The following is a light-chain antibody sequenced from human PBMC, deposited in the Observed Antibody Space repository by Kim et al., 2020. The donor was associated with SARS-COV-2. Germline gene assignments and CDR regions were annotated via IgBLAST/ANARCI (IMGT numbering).Light chain of an antibody. CDR1: SSDVGGYNR. CDR2: EVS. Sequence: QYALTQPPSVSGSPGQSVTISCTGTSSDVGGYNRVSWYQQPPGTAPKLMIYEVSNRPSGVPDRFSGSKSGNTASLTISRLQAEDEADYYCSSYTGSTTPVVFGGGTQLTVL. J-gene: IGLJ2*01. CDR3: SSYTGSTTPVV. V-gene: IGLV2-18*02.